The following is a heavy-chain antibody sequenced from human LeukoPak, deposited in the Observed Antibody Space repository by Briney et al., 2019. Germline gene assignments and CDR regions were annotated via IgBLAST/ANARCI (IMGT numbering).Heavy chain of an antibody. J-gene: IGHJ4*02. V-gene: IGHV3-23*01. Sequence: GGSLRLSCAASGFTFSTYAMSWVRQAPGEGLQWVSGISNSGDSTYYLDSVKGRFTISRDNSKNTLYLQMNSLRAEDTAVYYCAKDRRWSYDFWSGYYRLDYWGQGTLVTVSS. CDR2: ISNSGDST. CDR1: GFTFSTYA. D-gene: IGHD3-3*01. CDR3: AKDRRWSYDFWSGYYRLDY.